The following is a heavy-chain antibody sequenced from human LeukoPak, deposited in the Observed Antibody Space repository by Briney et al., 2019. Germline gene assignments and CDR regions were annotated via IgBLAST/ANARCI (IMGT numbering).Heavy chain of an antibody. CDR1: GFTFTSSA. CDR2: IVVGSGNT. CDR3: AAGLGESSGYYYVFGLS. V-gene: IGHV1-58*01. D-gene: IGHD3-22*01. J-gene: IGHJ5*02. Sequence: GASVKVSCKASGFTFTSSAVQWVRQARGQRLEWIGWIVVGSGNTNYAQKIQERVTITRDMSTSTAYMELSSLRSEDTAVYYCAAGLGESSGYYYVFGLSWGQGTLVTVSS.